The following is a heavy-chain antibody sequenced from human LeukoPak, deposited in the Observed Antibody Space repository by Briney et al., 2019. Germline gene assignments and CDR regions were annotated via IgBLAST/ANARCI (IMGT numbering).Heavy chain of an antibody. Sequence: KPGGSLRLSCAASGFTFSDSYMSWIRQAPGKGLEYISYISSSGSTIYYVDSVKGRFTLSRDNAKNSLSLEMNSLRAEDTAVYYCARGKYSFDYWGQGTLVTVSS. CDR3: ARGKYSFDY. V-gene: IGHV3-11*01. J-gene: IGHJ4*02. CDR1: GFTFSDSY. CDR2: ISSSGSTI.